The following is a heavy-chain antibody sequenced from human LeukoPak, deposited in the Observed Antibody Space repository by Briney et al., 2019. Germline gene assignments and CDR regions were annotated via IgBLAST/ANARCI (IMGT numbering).Heavy chain of an antibody. D-gene: IGHD6-19*01. CDR2: ISTTTTYT. CDR1: GFTFSDYY. Sequence: GGSLRLSCAASGFTFSDYYMSWIRQAPGKGLEWVSYISTTTTYTNYADSVKGRFTISRDNAKNSLYLQMNSLGAEDTAVYYCARVRSSGSPFDYWGQGTLVTVSS. CDR3: ARVRSSGSPFDY. J-gene: IGHJ4*02. V-gene: IGHV3-11*06.